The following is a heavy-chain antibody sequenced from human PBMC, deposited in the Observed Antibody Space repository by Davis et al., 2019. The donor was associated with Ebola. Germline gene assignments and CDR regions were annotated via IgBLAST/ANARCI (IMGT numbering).Heavy chain of an antibody. J-gene: IGHJ6*02. CDR3: ARVQLVLPPTYYYYGMDV. CDR2: IHAGNGNT. V-gene: IGHV1-3*01. D-gene: IGHD6-13*01. CDR1: GYTFTSYA. Sequence: AASVKVSCKASGYTFTSYAMHWVRQAPGQRLEWMGWIHAGNGNTKYSQKFQGRVTITMDSSAITAYMELSSLRSEDTSVYYCARVQLVLPPTYYYYGMDVWGQGTAVTVSS.